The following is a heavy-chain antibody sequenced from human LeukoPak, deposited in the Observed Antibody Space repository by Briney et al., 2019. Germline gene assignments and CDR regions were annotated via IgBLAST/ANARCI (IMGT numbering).Heavy chain of an antibody. CDR2: IYSSGST. CDR3: ARDEARPGNNWFDP. CDR1: GGSISSYY. V-gene: IGHV4-4*07. D-gene: IGHD6-6*01. J-gene: IGHJ5*02. Sequence: SETLSLTCTVSGGSISSYYWSWIRQPAGKGLEWIGRIYSSGSTNYNPSLKSRVTMSVDTSKNQFSLKLSSVTAADTAVYYCARDEARPGNNWFDPWGQGTLVTVSS.